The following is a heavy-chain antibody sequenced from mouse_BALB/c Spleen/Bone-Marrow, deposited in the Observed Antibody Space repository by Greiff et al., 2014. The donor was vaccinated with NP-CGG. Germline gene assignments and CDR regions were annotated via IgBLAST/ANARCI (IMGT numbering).Heavy chain of an antibody. Sequence: DVKLVESGPELAKPGASMKISCKASGYSFTGYYMHWVKQSHGKNLEWIGLINPFNGDTDYNQKFKGKATLTVDKSSSTAYMELISLTSEDSAVYYCARREIHYGYDGYSIDYWGQGTSVTVSS. D-gene: IGHD2-2*01. CDR2: INPFNGDT. V-gene: IGHV1-37*01. CDR3: ARREIHYGYDGYSIDY. J-gene: IGHJ4*01. CDR1: GYSFTGYY.